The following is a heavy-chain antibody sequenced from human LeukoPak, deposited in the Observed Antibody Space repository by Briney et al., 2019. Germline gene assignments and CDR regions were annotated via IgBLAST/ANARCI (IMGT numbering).Heavy chain of an antibody. V-gene: IGHV3-9*01. CDR3: AKEGIALDY. CDR1: GFTFDDYA. D-gene: IGHD6-13*01. CDR2: ISWNSGSI. J-gene: IGHJ4*02. Sequence: GGSLRLPCAASGFTFDDYAMHWVRQAPGKGLEWVSGISWNSGSIGYADSVKGRFTISRDNAKNSLYLQMNSLRAEDTALYYCAKEGIALDYWGQGTLVTVSS.